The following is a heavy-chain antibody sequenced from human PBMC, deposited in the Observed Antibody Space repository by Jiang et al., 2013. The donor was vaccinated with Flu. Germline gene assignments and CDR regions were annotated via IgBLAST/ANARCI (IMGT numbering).Heavy chain of an antibody. Sequence: GSGLVKPSETLSLTCSVFGDSINSNNYYWGWIRQAPGQGLEWVGSIYFSGTTYQNPSLKSRVTISVDTSKNQFSLKLSSVTAADTAVYYCAEGRGRTYPVFFDYVGPGEPWSPSPQ. V-gene: IGHV4-39*07. D-gene: IGHD2-2*01. CDR2: IYFSGTT. J-gene: IGHJ4*02. CDR1: GDSINSNNYY. CDR3: AEGRGRTYPVFFDY.